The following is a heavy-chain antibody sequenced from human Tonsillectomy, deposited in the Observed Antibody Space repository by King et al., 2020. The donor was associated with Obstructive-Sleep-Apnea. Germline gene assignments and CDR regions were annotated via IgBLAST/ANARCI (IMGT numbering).Heavy chain of an antibody. CDR1: GFTFSSYW. Sequence: VQLVESGGGLVQPGGSLRLSCAASGFTFSSYWMHWVRHAPGKGLVWVSRLNIDGNSISYADSVKGRFTISRDNAKNTLYLQMNSLRAEDTAVYYCARQSHSGYYYFDYWGQGTLVTVSS. J-gene: IGHJ4*02. CDR2: LNIDGNSI. V-gene: IGHV3-74*01. D-gene: IGHD3-22*01. CDR3: ARQSHSGYYYFDY.